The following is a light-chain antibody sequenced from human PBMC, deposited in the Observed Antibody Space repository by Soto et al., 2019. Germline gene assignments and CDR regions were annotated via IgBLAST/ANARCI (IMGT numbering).Light chain of an antibody. V-gene: IGLV1-44*01. J-gene: IGLJ1*01. CDR1: SSNIGSNT. CDR3: AAWDDSLNGYV. CDR2: SNN. Sequence: QAVVTQPPSASGTRGQRVTISCSGSSSNIGSNTVNWYQQLPGTAPKLLIYSNNQRPSGVPDRFSGSKSGTSASLAISGLQSEDEADYYCAAWDDSLNGYVFGTGTKLTVL.